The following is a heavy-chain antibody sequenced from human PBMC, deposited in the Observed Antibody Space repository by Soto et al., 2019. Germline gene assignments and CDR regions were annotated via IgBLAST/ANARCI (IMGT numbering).Heavy chain of an antibody. CDR2: IKQDGSEK. CDR3: ARYHYDSSGYYYYYYGMDV. D-gene: IGHD3-22*01. CDR1: GFTFSSYW. Sequence: SLRLSCAASGFTFSSYWMSWVRQAPGKGLEWVANIKQDGSEKYYVDSVKGRFTISRDNAKNSLYLQMNSLRAEDTAVYYCARYHYDSSGYYYYYYGMDVWGQGTTVTVSS. V-gene: IGHV3-7*03. J-gene: IGHJ6*02.